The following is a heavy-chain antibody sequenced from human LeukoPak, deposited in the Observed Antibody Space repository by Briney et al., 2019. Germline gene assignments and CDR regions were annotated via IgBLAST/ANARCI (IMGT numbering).Heavy chain of an antibody. CDR3: ARGHHGGNRALWYFDL. J-gene: IGHJ2*01. CDR2: INHSGST. Sequence: SETLSPTCAVYGGSFSGYYWSWIRQPPGKGLEWIGEINHSGSTNYNPSLKSRVTISVDTSKNQFSLKLSSVTAADTAVYYCARGHHGGNRALWYFDLWGRGTLVTVSS. CDR1: GGSFSGYY. V-gene: IGHV4-34*01. D-gene: IGHD4-23*01.